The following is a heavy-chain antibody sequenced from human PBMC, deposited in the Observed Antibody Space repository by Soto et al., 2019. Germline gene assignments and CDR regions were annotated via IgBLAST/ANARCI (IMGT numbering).Heavy chain of an antibody. V-gene: IGHV3-11*01. CDR2: ISSSGTTI. J-gene: IGHJ4*02. CDR1: GFTFGYYY. D-gene: IGHD5-12*01. CDR3: ARERLRTGDY. Sequence: LSLSCAASGFTFGYYYMSWIRQAPGKGLEWVSYISSSGTTIYHADSVKGRFTISRDNAKNSLYLQMNSLRAEDTPVYYCARERLRTGDYWGQGTMVTVSS.